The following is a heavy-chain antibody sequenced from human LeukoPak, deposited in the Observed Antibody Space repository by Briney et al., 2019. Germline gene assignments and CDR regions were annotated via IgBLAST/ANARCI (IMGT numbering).Heavy chain of an antibody. Sequence: GGSLRLSCEASGFTFSSYAMHWVRQAPGKGLEYVSAISTNGDSTTYVNSVKGRFTISRDNSKNTLYLQMGSLRAEDMAVYYCARDPTYSYDSSGYYRRGMDVWGQGTTVTVSS. V-gene: IGHV3-64*01. CDR3: ARDPTYSYDSSGYYRRGMDV. D-gene: IGHD3-22*01. CDR2: ISTNGDST. J-gene: IGHJ6*02. CDR1: GFTFSSYA.